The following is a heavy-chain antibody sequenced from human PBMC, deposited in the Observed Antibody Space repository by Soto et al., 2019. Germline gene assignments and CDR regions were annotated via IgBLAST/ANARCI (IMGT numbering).Heavy chain of an antibody. Sequence: ASVKVSCKASEHRFTNFYIHWVRQAPGQGLECVGWINPNSGGTSFAPKFQGRVTMTTDSSINTAYMELTRLTSDDTAIYYCAGYHFDILTGPGGTYHWGQGTLVTVSS. J-gene: IGHJ5*02. CDR3: AGYHFDILTGPGGTYH. D-gene: IGHD3-9*01. CDR1: EHRFTNFY. V-gene: IGHV1-2*02. CDR2: INPNSGGT.